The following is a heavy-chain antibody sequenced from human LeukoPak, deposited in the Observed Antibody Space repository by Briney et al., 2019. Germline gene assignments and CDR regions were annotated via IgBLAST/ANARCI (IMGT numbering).Heavy chain of an antibody. V-gene: IGHV1-8*01. CDR3: ARVQRGYSYGSCGY. Sequence: ASVKVSCTASGYTFTSYDINWVRQAPGQGLEWMGWMNPNSGNTGYAQKFQGRVTMTRNTSISTAYMELGSVRSEDTAVYYCARVQRGYSYGSCGYWGQGTLVTVSS. J-gene: IGHJ4*02. CDR1: GYTFTSYD. CDR2: MNPNSGNT. D-gene: IGHD5-18*01.